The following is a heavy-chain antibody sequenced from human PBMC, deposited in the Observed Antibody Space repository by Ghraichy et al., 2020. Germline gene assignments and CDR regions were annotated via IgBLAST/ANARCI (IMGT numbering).Heavy chain of an antibody. J-gene: IGHJ5*02. CDR3: ARGYSTRAPDIVVVVAGFLPVFDP. Sequence: GGSLRLSCAASGFTFSSYSMNWVRQAPGKGLEWVSSISSSSSYIYYADSVKGRFTISRDNAKNSLYLQMNSRRDEDTAVYYCARGYSTRAPDIVVVVAGFLPVFDPCGQGTLVTVSS. D-gene: IGHD2-15*01. V-gene: IGHV3-21*01. CDR1: GFTFSSYS. CDR2: ISSSSSYI.